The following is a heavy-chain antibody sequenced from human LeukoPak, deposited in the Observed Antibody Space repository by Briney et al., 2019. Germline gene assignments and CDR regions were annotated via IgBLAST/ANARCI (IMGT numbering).Heavy chain of an antibody. CDR3: ARDSNSWFDP. J-gene: IGHJ5*02. Sequence: PSETLSLTCAVYGGSFSGYYWSWIRQPPGKGLEWIGEINRSGSTNYNPSLKSRVTISVDTSKNQFSLKLSSVTAADTAVYYCARDSNSWFDPWGQGTLVTVSS. V-gene: IGHV4-34*01. D-gene: IGHD4-23*01. CDR1: GGSFSGYY. CDR2: INRSGST.